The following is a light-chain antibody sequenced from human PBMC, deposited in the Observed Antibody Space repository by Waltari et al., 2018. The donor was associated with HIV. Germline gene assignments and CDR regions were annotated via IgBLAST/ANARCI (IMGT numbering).Light chain of an antibody. CDR2: GGY. CDR1: QDIGNS. J-gene: IGKJ4*01. Sequence: DIQMTQFPSSLSASVGDRVTITCRATQDIGNSVSWYQQRPGKVPKLLVYGGYVRHRGVASRFTGSGSGTEYSLTISSLQPEDFATYYCHQYFSDPFTFGGGTKVEIK. V-gene: IGKV1-NL1*01. CDR3: HQYFSDPFT.